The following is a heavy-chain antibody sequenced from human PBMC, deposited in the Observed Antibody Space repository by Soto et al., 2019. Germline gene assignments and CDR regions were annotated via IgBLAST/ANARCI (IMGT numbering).Heavy chain of an antibody. CDR2: IYYSGST. CDR3: AYFPYSGSYYLDY. D-gene: IGHD1-26*01. CDR1: GGSISSSSYY. V-gene: IGHV4-39*01. Sequence: PSETLSLTCTVSGGSISSSSYYWGWIRQPPGKGLEWIGSIYYSGSTYYNPSLKSRVTISVDTSKNQFSLKLSSVTAADTAVYYCAYFPYSGSYYLDYWGQGTLVTVSS. J-gene: IGHJ4*02.